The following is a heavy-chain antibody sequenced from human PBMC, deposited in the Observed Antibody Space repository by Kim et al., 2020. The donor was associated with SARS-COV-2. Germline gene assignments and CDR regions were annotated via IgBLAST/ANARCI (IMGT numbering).Heavy chain of an antibody. V-gene: IGHV4-34*01. Sequence: NPSLKRRVTISVDTSKNQFSLKLSPVPAADTAVYYGARDEYSSRWLGVDYWGQGTLVTVSS. J-gene: IGHJ4*02. D-gene: IGHD6-19*01. CDR3: ARDEYSSRWLGVDY.